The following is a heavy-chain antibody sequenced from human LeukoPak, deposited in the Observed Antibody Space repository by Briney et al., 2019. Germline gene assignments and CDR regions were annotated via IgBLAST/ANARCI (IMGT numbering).Heavy chain of an antibody. V-gene: IGHV3-30*04. J-gene: IGHJ6*03. D-gene: IGHD3-9*01. Sequence: GGSLRLSCAASGFTLSNYAMHWVRQAPGKGLEWVAIITYDGSNKDYADVVKGRFTISRDNSKNTLYLQMNSLRAEDTALYYCARDGYFGSDSVTGAGALGDYYMDVWGKGTTVTISS. CDR3: ARDGYFGSDSVTGAGALGDYYMDV. CDR1: GFTLSNYA. CDR2: ITYDGSNK.